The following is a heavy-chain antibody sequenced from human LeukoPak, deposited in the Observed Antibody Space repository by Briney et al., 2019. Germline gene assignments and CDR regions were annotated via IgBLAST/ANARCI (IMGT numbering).Heavy chain of an antibody. CDR2: IWYDGSDK. V-gene: IGHV3-33*01. Sequence: GGSLRLSCAASGFTFSSYGMHWVRQAPGKGLEWVAVIWYDGSDKYYADSVKGRFTISRDNSKNTLYLQMNSLRGEDTAVYYCARTNLFVDTAVNDAFDIWGQGTMVTVSS. CDR1: GFTFSSYG. CDR3: ARTNLFVDTAVNDAFDI. J-gene: IGHJ3*02. D-gene: IGHD5-18*01.